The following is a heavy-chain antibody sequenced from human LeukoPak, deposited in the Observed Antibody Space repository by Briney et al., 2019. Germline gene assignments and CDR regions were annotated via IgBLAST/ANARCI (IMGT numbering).Heavy chain of an antibody. CDR1: GFTFSTYN. J-gene: IGHJ4*02. D-gene: IGHD2-21*02. Sequence: GGSLRLSCAASGFTFSTYNMNWVRQAPGKGLEWLSYISSTSNTIYYADSVKGRFTISRDNAKNSLFLQMDSLRDEDTAVFYCAKEPRHCGADCFSLLDYWGQGTLVTVSS. CDR2: ISSTSNTI. V-gene: IGHV3-48*02. CDR3: AKEPRHCGADCFSLLDY.